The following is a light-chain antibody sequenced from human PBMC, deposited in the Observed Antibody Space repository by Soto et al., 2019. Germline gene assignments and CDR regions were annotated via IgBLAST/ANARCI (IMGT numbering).Light chain of an antibody. CDR1: QGISTY. CDR3: QQSYSTPRWT. J-gene: IGKJ1*01. CDR2: VAS. V-gene: IGKV1-39*01. Sequence: IHMTHSPSSPSASVGDRATITCRASQGISTYLNWYQQKPGKAPKLLIYVASSLQSGVPSRFSGSGSGTDFTLTISSLQPEDFATYYCQQSYSTPRWTFGQGTKVDIK.